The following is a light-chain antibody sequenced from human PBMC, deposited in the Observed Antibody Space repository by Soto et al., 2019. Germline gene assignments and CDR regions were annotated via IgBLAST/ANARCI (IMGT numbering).Light chain of an antibody. CDR3: QQYNDWPTT. J-gene: IGKJ1*01. Sequence: EKVMTQSPATLSVSPGERATLSCRASQSVSSCVAWYQQKPGQAPRLLIYGASTRATGVPARFSGSGSGTDFSLTITSLQSDDFGVYYCQQYNDWPTTFGQGTRVEIK. V-gene: IGKV3-15*01. CDR2: GAS. CDR1: QSVSSC.